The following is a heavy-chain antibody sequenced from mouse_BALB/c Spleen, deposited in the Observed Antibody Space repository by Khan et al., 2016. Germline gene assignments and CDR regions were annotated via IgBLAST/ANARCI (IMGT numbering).Heavy chain of an antibody. Sequence: QLQLQQSGPQLVRPGASVKISCKASGYSFTSYWIHWVKQRPGQGLDWIGMIDPSDSETKLDQNFRDKATLTVDKSSRTAYMQLSSPTSEDSAIYYCTRREGVWGQGTTLTVSS. CDR2: IDPSDSET. CDR1: GYSFTSYW. V-gene: IGHV1S126*01. J-gene: IGHJ2*01. D-gene: IGHD3-3*01. CDR3: TRREGV.